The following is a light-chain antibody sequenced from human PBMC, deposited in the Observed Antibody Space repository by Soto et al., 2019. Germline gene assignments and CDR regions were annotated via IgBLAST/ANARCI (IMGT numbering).Light chain of an antibody. CDR2: EVS. Sequence: QSVLTQPPSASGSPGQSVTISCTGTSSDVGGYNYVSWYQQHPGKYPKLMIYEVSKRPSGVPDRFSGSKSGNTASLTVSGLQAEDEADYYCSSYAGSNNYVFGTGTKLTVL. CDR1: SSDVGGYNY. V-gene: IGLV2-8*01. J-gene: IGLJ1*01. CDR3: SSYAGSNNYV.